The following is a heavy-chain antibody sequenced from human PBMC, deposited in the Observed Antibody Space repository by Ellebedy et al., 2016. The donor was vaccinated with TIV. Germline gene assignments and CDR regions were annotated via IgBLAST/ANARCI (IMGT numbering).Heavy chain of an antibody. CDR3: ARVRLGDTAVDY. V-gene: IGHV3-13*01. Sequence: GESLKISCAASRFTFSSYDMHWVRQGTGQGLEWVSAIGTAGDTYYPGSVKGRFTISRENAKSSLYLQMNSLRAEDTAVYYCARVRLGDTAVDYWGQGTLVTVSS. D-gene: IGHD2-21*02. CDR2: IGTAGDT. J-gene: IGHJ4*03. CDR1: RFTFSSYD.